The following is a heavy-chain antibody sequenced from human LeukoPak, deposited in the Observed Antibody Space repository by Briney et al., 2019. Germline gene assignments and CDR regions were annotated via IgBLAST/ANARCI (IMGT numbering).Heavy chain of an antibody. J-gene: IGHJ4*02. V-gene: IGHV3-21*01. CDR3: ARDHYDSSGYYYLDY. CDR1: GFTFSSYS. CDR2: ISSSSSYI. D-gene: IGHD3-22*01. Sequence: GGSLRLSCAASGFTFSSYSVNWVRQAPGKGLEWVSSISSSSSYIYYADSVKGRFTISRDNAKNSLYLQMNSLRAEDTAVYYCARDHYDSSGYYYLDYWGQGTLVTVSS.